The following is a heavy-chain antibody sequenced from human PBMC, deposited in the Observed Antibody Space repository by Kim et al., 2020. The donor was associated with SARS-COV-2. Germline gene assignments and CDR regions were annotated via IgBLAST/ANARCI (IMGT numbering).Heavy chain of an antibody. D-gene: IGHD4-17*01. V-gene: IGHV4-39*07. J-gene: IGHJ6*02. CDR3: ASGAGVLRYYYYGMDV. Sequence: LKCRVTISVDTSKNQFSLKLSSVTAADTAVYYCASGAGVLRYYYYGMDVWGQGTTVTVSS.